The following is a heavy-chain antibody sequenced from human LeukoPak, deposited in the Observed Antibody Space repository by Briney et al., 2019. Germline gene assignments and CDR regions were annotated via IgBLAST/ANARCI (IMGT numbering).Heavy chain of an antibody. V-gene: IGHV1-2*02. CDR2: INPNSGGT. CDR1: GYTFTGYY. J-gene: IGHJ4*02. CDR3: ARRELFGDYFDS. D-gene: IGHD3-10*01. Sequence: ASVKVSCKASGYTFTGYYMHWVRQAPGQGLEWMGWINPNSGGTNYAQKFQGRVTMTRDTSISTAYMELSRLRSDDTAVYYCARRELFGDYFDSWGPGTLVTVCS.